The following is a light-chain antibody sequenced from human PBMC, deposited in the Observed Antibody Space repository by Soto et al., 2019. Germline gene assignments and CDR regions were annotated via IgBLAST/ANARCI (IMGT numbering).Light chain of an antibody. CDR3: QAYDYSLTASV. V-gene: IGLV1-40*01. CDR1: RSNLGAAYD. J-gene: IGLJ3*02. CDR2: GNR. Sequence: QSVLTQPPSVSGAPGQRVTISCTGNRSNLGAAYDVHWYQQLPGAAPKLVIFGNRNRPSGVPERFSGSKSGTSASLAITGLQAEDEADYYCQAYDYSLTASVFGGGTKLTVL.